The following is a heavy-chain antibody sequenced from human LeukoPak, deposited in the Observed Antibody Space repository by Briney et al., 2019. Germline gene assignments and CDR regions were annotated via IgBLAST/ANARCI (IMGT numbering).Heavy chain of an antibody. D-gene: IGHD4-17*01. J-gene: IGHJ6*03. V-gene: IGHV3-48*03. CDR1: GFTFSTYE. CDR3: ARDATTELGTVYMDV. CDR2: ISTSGSSI. Sequence: GGSLRLSCAASGFTFSTYEINWVRQAPGKGLEWLSHISTSGSSIHYADSVKGRFTISRDNAKNSLYLQMNSLSVEDTAVYYCARDATTELGTVYMDVWGKGTTVTIS.